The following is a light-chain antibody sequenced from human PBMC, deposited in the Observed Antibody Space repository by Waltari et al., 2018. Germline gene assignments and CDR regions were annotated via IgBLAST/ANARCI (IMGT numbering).Light chain of an antibody. CDR3: YSTDNSDNQKGA. J-gene: IGLJ2*01. CDR2: EDS. V-gene: IGLV3-10*01. Sequence: SYELTQPPSLSVSPGQTARNTCSGDAMPKKYFFWFQQKSGQAPARVIYEDSKRPSGIPERFSGSSSGTMATLTISGAQVDDEADYYCYSTDNSDNQKGAFGGGTKLTVL. CDR1: AMPKKY.